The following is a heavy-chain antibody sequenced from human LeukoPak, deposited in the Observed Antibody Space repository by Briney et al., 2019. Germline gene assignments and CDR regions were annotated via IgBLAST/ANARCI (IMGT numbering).Heavy chain of an antibody. D-gene: IGHD2-2*01. CDR2: ISYDGNNQ. Sequence: GGSLRLSCAASRFTFSTYGMHWVRQAPGKGLEWVAVISYDGNNQYYADSVKGRFTISRDNSKSTLYLQMNSLRAEDTAVYYCARGRVICSSTSCLDYWGQGTLVTVSS. CDR3: ARGRVICSSTSCLDY. V-gene: IGHV3-30*03. CDR1: RFTFSTYG. J-gene: IGHJ4*02.